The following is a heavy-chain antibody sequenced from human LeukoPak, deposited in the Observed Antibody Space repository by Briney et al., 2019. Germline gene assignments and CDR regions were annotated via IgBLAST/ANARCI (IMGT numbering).Heavy chain of an antibody. CDR3: AKPSPRPTWNYFDY. CDR2: MQSDGINK. CDR1: GFTFSHYG. J-gene: IGHJ4*02. D-gene: IGHD1-1*01. Sequence: PGGSLRLSCVASGFTFSHYGMYWVRQAPGKGLEWVAYMQSDGINKHYGDSVKGRFTISRDNSKNTLYLQMNSLRGEDTAVYFCAKPSPRPTWNYFDYWGQGTLVTVSS. V-gene: IGHV3-30*02.